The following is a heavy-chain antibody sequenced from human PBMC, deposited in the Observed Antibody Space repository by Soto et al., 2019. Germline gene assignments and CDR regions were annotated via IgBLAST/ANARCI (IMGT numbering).Heavy chain of an antibody. J-gene: IGHJ4*02. CDR3: ARDTRFRYCTNGVCSGD. D-gene: IGHD2-8*01. CDR1: GGSISSGDYY. CDR2: IYYSGST. V-gene: IGHV4-30-4*01. Sequence: QVQLQESGPGLVKPSQTLSLTCTVSGGSISSGDYYWSWIRQPPGKGLEWIGYIYYSGSTYYNPSLKSRVTISVDTSKNQFYLKLSSVTAADTAVYYCARDTRFRYCTNGVCSGDWGQGTLVTVSS.